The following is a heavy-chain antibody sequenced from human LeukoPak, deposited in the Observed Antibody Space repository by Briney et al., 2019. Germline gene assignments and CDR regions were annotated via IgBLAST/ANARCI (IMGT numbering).Heavy chain of an antibody. D-gene: IGHD2-2*01. CDR3: ARDEDCSSTSCYPNWFDP. V-gene: IGHV3-30-3*01. CDR2: ISYDGSNK. CDR1: GFTFSSYA. J-gene: IGHJ5*02. Sequence: PGRSLRLSCAASGFTFSSYAMHWVRQAPGKGLEWVAVISYDGSNKYYADSVKGRFTISRDNSKNTLYLQMNSLRAEDTAVYYCARDEDCSSTSCYPNWFDPWGQGTLVTVSS.